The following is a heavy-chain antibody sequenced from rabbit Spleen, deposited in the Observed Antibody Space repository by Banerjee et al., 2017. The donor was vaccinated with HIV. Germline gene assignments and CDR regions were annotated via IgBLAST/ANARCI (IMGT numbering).Heavy chain of an antibody. CDR3: ARGPPYAGYTTYGYVYFNL. CDR1: GFSFSSGYW. V-gene: IGHV1S45*01. J-gene: IGHJ4*01. Sequence: QEQLEESGGDLVKPEGSLTLTCTASGFSFSSGYWICWVRQAPGKGLEWIACIYVDSGSTYYASWAKGRFTISKTSSTTVTLQMTSLTAADTATYFCARGPPYAGYTTYGYVYFNLWGPGTLVTV. CDR2: IYVDSGST. D-gene: IGHD7-1*01.